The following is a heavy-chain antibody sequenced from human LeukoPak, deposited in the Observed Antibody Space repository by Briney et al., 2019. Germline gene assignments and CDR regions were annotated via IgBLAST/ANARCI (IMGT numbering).Heavy chain of an antibody. D-gene: IGHD3-22*01. Sequence: ASVKVSCKASGYTFTGYYMHWLRQAPGQGLEWMGWINPNSGGTNYAQKFQGRVTMTRDTSISTAYMELSRLRSDDTAVYYCARATFYHSSGYYYPDYWGQGTLVTVSS. CDR1: GYTFTGYY. V-gene: IGHV1-2*02. CDR3: ARATFYHSSGYYYPDY. J-gene: IGHJ4*02. CDR2: INPNSGGT.